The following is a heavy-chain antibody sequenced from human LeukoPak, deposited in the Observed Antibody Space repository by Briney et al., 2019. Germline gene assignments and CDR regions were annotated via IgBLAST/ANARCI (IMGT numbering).Heavy chain of an antibody. D-gene: IGHD3-22*01. CDR1: GYTFTSYD. J-gene: IGHJ3*02. Sequence: ASVKVSCKASGYTFTSYDINWVRQATGQGLEWMGWMNPNSGNTGYAQKFQGRVTMTRNTSISTAYMELRSLRSDDTAVYYCARDGADYYDSSGYYYSPHDAFDIWGQGTMVTVSS. CDR3: ARDGADYYDSSGYYYSPHDAFDI. V-gene: IGHV1-8*01. CDR2: MNPNSGNT.